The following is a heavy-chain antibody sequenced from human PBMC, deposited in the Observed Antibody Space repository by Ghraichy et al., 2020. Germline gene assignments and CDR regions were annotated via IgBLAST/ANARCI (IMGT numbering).Heavy chain of an antibody. D-gene: IGHD6-19*01. CDR2: TSYNGRT. CDR3: GKETRYTGWYTVDF. J-gene: IGHJ4*02. Sequence: ESLNISCAASGFSISDYGMSWVRQAPGKGLEWVSATSYNGRTYYADSVKGRFTVSRDNSKNTVDLQMTSLRVEDTAVFYCGKETRYTGWYTVDFWGQGILVTVSS. CDR1: GFSISDYG. V-gene: IGHV3-23*01.